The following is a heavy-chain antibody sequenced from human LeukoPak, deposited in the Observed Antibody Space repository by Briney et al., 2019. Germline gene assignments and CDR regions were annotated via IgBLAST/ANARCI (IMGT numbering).Heavy chain of an antibody. CDR2: ISSSSPYI. CDR1: GFTFDDYG. Sequence: GGSLRLSCAASGFTFDDYGMSWVRQAPGKGLEWVSSISSSSPYIYYADSVKGRFTISRDNAKNSLHLQMNSLRAEDTAVYYCARGGYDYYYYYYMDVWGKGTTVTVSS. D-gene: IGHD6-25*01. J-gene: IGHJ6*03. CDR3: ARGGYDYYYYYYMDV. V-gene: IGHV3-21*04.